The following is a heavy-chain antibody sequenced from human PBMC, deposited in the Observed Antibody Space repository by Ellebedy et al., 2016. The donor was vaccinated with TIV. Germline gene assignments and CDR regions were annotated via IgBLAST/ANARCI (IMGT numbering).Heavy chain of an antibody. CDR3: ARGGRYYGSGSYYYYYYYMDV. J-gene: IGHJ6*03. Sequence: SETLSLXXAVYGGSFSGYYWSWIRQPPGKGLEWIGEINHSRSTNYNPSLKSRVTISVDTSKNQFSLKLSSVTAADTAVYYCARGGRYYGSGSYYYYYYYMDVWGKGTTVTVSS. CDR2: INHSRST. CDR1: GGSFSGYY. V-gene: IGHV4-34*01. D-gene: IGHD3-10*01.